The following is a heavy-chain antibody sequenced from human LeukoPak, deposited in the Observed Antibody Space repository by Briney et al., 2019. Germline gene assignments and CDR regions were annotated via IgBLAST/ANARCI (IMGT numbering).Heavy chain of an antibody. CDR1: GGSISSGDYY. CDR2: IYYSGST. V-gene: IGHV4-30-4*08. D-gene: IGHD1-7*01. CDR3: ARDGTTDNAFDI. J-gene: IGHJ3*02. Sequence: NPSETLSLTCTVSGGSISSGDYYWSWIRQPPGKGLEWIGYIYYSGSTYYNPSLKSRVTISVDTSKNQFSLKLSSVTAADTAVYYCARDGTTDNAFDIWGQGTMVTVSS.